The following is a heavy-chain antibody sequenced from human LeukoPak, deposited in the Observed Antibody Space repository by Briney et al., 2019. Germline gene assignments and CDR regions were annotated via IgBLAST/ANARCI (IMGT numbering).Heavy chain of an antibody. CDR3: ARDGPYYYDSSGYYDAFDI. V-gene: IGHV4-38-2*02. CDR1: GYSISSGYY. J-gene: IGHJ3*02. CDR2: IYHSGST. Sequence: SETLSLTCTVSGYSISSGYYWGWIRQPPGKGLEWIGSIYHSGSTYYNPSLKSRVTMSLDTSKDQFSLKLSSVTAADTAVYYCARDGPYYYDSSGYYDAFDIWGQGTMVTVSS. D-gene: IGHD3-22*01.